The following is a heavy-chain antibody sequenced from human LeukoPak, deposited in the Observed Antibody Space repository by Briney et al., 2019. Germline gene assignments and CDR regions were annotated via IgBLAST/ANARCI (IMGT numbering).Heavy chain of an antibody. Sequence: PGGSLRLSCAVSVFNFISYAMGWVRQAPGKGLEWVSGISASGFGTHYAGSVKGRFTISRDNSKNTLYLQMNSLRAEDTAVYLCARFDGMTTLTYFDYWGQGTLVTVSS. V-gene: IGHV3-23*01. D-gene: IGHD3-9*01. J-gene: IGHJ4*02. CDR1: VFNFISYA. CDR2: ISASGFGT. CDR3: ARFDGMTTLTYFDY.